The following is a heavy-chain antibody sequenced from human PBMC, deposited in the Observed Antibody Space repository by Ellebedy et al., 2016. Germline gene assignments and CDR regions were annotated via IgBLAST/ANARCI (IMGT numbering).Heavy chain of an antibody. CDR1: GFTFRNFF. V-gene: IGHV3-23*01. Sequence: GESLKISCVASGFTFRNFFMSWVRQAPGGGLEWISTISGDGDTTFSADSVKGRFTISRDNSKNTLYLEMNYLRVEDTALYYCRQGHYFDQWGQGALVTVSS. J-gene: IGHJ4*02. CDR2: ISGDGDTT. CDR3: RQGHYFDQ.